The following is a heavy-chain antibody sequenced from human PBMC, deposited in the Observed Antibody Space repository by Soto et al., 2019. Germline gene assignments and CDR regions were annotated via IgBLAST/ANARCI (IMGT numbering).Heavy chain of an antibody. D-gene: IGHD2-15*01. CDR1: GFTFNTYW. V-gene: IGHV3-7*01. CDR2: IRYDGGEK. Sequence: EVQLVESGGGLVQPGGSLRLSCAASGFTFNTYWMSWVRQAPGKGLEWVANIRYDGGEKYYVDSVKGRFTISRDNAKNSLYLQMNSLRAEDTAVYYCAREEWWFDYWGQGTLVTVSS. CDR3: AREEWWFDY. J-gene: IGHJ4*02.